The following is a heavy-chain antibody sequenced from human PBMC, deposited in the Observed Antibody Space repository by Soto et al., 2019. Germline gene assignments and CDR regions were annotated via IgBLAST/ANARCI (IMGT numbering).Heavy chain of an antibody. D-gene: IGHD3-3*01. V-gene: IGHV3-48*01. CDR2: ISTSSSPR. J-gene: IGHJ4*02. CDR3: ARGQARYDIWSGHDY. Sequence: GSLRLSCAASGFTFRHYSMHWVRQAPGKGLEWVAYISTSSSPRYYADSVKGRFTISRDNDRKSIYLKLSPVTAADTAVYYCARGQARYDIWSGHDYWGQGTLVTVSS. CDR1: GFTFRHYS.